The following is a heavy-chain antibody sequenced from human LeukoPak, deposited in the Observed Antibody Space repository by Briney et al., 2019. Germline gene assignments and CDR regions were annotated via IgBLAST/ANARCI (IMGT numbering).Heavy chain of an antibody. CDR1: GFTFSNYA. CDR3: ARDRGYYDSSGWD. Sequence: GGSLRLSCAASGFTFSNYAMHWVRQAPGKGLEWVTFISYDGTKESYADSVKGRFAISRDNSKNTLYLRMNNLRPEDTAVYYCARDRGYYDSSGWDWGQGTLVTVSS. D-gene: IGHD3-22*01. J-gene: IGHJ4*02. V-gene: IGHV3-30*09. CDR2: ISYDGTKE.